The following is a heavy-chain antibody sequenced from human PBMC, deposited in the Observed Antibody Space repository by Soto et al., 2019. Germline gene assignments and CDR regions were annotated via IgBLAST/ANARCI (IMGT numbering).Heavy chain of an antibody. J-gene: IGHJ4*02. CDR1: GGTFSSYA. CDR2: IIPIFGTA. Sequence: ASVKVSCKASGGTFSSYAISCVRQAPGQGLEWMGGIIPIFGTANYAQKFQGRVTITADESTSTAYMELSSLRSEDTAVYYCARQIGSPYSSGWYGGYWGQGTLVTVSS. V-gene: IGHV1-69*13. CDR3: ARQIGSPYSSGWYGGY. D-gene: IGHD6-19*01.